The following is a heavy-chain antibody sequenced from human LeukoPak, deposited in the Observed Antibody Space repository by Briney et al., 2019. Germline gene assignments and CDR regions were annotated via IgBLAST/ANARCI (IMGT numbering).Heavy chain of an antibody. CDR3: TKEITARSWFDP. Sequence: PGGSLRLSCAASGFTFSTYSMNWVRQAPGKGLEWVAFIRYDGNDIRYPDSVKGRFTISRDTSKNTLYLQMNSLRVEDTAMYYCTKEITARSWFDPWGQGTLVTVSS. D-gene: IGHD3-10*01. J-gene: IGHJ5*02. V-gene: IGHV3-30*02. CDR1: GFTFSTYS. CDR2: IRYDGNDI.